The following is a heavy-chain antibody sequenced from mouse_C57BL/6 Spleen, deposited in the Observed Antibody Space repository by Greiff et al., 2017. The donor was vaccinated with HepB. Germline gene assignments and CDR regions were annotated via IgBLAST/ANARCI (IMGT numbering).Heavy chain of an antibody. Sequence: QVQLQQSGPELVKPGASVKISCKASGYAFSSSWMNWVKQRPGKGLEWIGRISPGDGDTNYNGKFKGKATLTADKASSTAYMQLSSLTSEDSAVYFCARIYGYDRVDAMDYWGQGTSVTVSS. CDR3: ARIYGYDRVDAMDY. V-gene: IGHV1-82*01. CDR2: ISPGDGDT. J-gene: IGHJ4*01. CDR1: GYAFSSSW. D-gene: IGHD2-2*01.